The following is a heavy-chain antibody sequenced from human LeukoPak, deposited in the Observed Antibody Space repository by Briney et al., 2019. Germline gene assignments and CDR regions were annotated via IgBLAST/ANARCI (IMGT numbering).Heavy chain of an antibody. V-gene: IGHV3-30*18. J-gene: IGHJ6*02. CDR1: GFTFTNAW. CDR2: ISYDGSNK. CDR3: AKDHIVGATDYYYGMDV. Sequence: PGGSLRLSCAASGFTFTNAWMSWVRQAPGKGLEWVAVISYDGSNKYYADSVKGRFTISRDNSKNTLYLQMNSLRAEDTAVYYCAKDHIVGATDYYYGMDVWGQGTTVTVSS. D-gene: IGHD1-26*01.